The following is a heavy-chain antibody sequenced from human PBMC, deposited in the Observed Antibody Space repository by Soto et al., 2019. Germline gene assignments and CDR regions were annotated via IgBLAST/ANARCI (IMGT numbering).Heavy chain of an antibody. CDR2: ISGSGGST. J-gene: IGHJ6*02. D-gene: IGHD4-17*01. Sequence: GGSLRLSCAASGFTFSSYAMSWVRQAPGKGLEWVSAISGSGGSTYYADSVKGRFTISRDNSKNTLYLQMNSLRAEDTAVYYCAKFKLGHDYGDYYYYGMDVWGQGTTVTVSS. V-gene: IGHV3-23*01. CDR3: AKFKLGHDYGDYYYYGMDV. CDR1: GFTFSSYA.